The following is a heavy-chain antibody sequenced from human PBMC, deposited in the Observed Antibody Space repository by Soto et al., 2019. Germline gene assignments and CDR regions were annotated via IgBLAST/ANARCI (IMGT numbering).Heavy chain of an antibody. D-gene: IGHD2-2*01. CDR3: ARSRPIVVVPAAMWWNNWFDP. J-gene: IGHJ5*02. V-gene: IGHV1-2*04. Sequence: GASVKVSGKASGYTFTVYYMHCVLQSPLQGLDGMGWINPNSGGTNYAQKFQGWVTMTRDTSISTAYMELSRLRSDDTAVYYCARSRPIVVVPAAMWWNNWFDPWGQGTLVTVSS. CDR2: INPNSGGT. CDR1: GYTFTVYY.